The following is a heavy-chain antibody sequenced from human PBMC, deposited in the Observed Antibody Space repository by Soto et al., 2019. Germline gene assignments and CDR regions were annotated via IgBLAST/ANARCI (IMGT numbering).Heavy chain of an antibody. CDR3: ARGWGYDSYTYYYAY. J-gene: IGHJ4*02. Sequence: ASVKVSCKASGGTFSSYAISWVQQAPGQGLEWMGGIIPIFGTANYAQKFQGRVTITADESTSTAYMELSRLRSEDTAVYYCARGWGYDSYTYYYAYWGQGTLVTVSP. D-gene: IGHD3-22*01. CDR2: IIPIFGTA. V-gene: IGHV1-69*13. CDR1: GGTFSSYA.